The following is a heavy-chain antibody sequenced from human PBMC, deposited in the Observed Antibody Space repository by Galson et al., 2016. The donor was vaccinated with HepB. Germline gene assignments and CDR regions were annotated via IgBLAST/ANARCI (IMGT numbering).Heavy chain of an antibody. D-gene: IGHD2/OR15-2a*01. J-gene: IGHJ4*02. Sequence: ETLSLTCSVSGGSVASLTYHWSWIRQPPGKGLEWIGYVYNRGNTKYNPFVASRVTMSLDASREQISLTLSSVTAADTAVYYCARFYRGSRQFYFDFWGQGILVTVSS. CDR1: GGSVASLTYH. V-gene: IGHV4-61*01. CDR2: VYNRGNT. CDR3: ARFYRGSRQFYFDF.